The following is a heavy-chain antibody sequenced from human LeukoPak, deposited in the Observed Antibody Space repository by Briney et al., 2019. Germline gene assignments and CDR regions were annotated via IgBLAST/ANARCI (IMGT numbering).Heavy chain of an antibody. CDR1: GYTFTGYY. D-gene: IGHD3-10*01. CDR3: ARVPSIITMVRYKLRANWFDP. Sequence: ASVKVSCKASGYTFTGYYMHWVRQAPGQGLEWMGWINPNSGGTNYAQKFQGRVTMTRDTSISTAYMELSSLRSEDTAVYYCARVPSIITMVRYKLRANWFDPWGQGTLVTVSS. CDR2: INPNSGGT. J-gene: IGHJ5*02. V-gene: IGHV1-2*02.